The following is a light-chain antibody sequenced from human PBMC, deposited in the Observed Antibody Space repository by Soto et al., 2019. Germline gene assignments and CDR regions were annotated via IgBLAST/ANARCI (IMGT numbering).Light chain of an antibody. CDR3: QSYDSSLMKV. Sequence: QSVLTQPPSVSRAPGQRVTISCTGSSSNIGAGYDVHWYQQLPGTAPKLLIYGNSNRPSGVPDRFSGSKSGTSASLAITGLQAEDEADYYCQSYDSSLMKVFGGGTKLTVL. J-gene: IGLJ3*02. CDR1: SSNIGAGYD. V-gene: IGLV1-40*01. CDR2: GNS.